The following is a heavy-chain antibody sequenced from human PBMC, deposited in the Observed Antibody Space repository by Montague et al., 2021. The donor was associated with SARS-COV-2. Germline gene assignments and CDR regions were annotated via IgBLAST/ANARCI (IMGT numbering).Heavy chain of an antibody. CDR1: GYIFTSHS. D-gene: IGHD6-19*01. J-gene: IGHJ4*02. CDR3: ARLSGWYSPDY. V-gene: IGHV1-8*01. Sequence: SVKVSCKASGYIFTSHSIMWVRQAAGHGLEWMGWMNPDSGSTGYSQKFQGRVTLTRDSSRNTAHMDLRSLTSDDTAVYFCARLSGWYSPDYWGQGTLVTVSS. CDR2: MNPDSGST.